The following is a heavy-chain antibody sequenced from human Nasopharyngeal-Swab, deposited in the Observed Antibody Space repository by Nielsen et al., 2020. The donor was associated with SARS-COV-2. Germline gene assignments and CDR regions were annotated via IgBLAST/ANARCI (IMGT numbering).Heavy chain of an antibody. V-gene: IGHV3-21*01. CDR3: ASADSSGWVDY. D-gene: IGHD6-19*01. Sequence: GESLKISCAASGFTFSSYSMNWVRQAPGKGLEWVSSISSSSSYIYYADSVKGRFTISRDNAKNSLYLQMNSLRAEDTAVYYCASADSSGWVDYWGQGTLVTVSS. CDR1: GFTFSSYS. CDR2: ISSSSSYI. J-gene: IGHJ4*02.